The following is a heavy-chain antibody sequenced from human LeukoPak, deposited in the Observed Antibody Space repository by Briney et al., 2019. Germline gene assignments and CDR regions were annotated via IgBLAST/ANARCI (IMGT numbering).Heavy chain of an antibody. D-gene: IGHD1-20*01. CDR1: GFTFSSYS. J-gene: IGHJ4*02. CDR3: ARDGSNWNYFDY. V-gene: IGHV3-21*01. CDR2: ISSSSSYI. Sequence: GGSLRLSCAASGFTFSSYSMNWVRQAPGKGLEWVSSISSSSSYIYYADSVKGRFTISRDNAKNSLYLQMNSLRAEDTAVYYCARDGSNWNYFDYWGQGTLVTVSS.